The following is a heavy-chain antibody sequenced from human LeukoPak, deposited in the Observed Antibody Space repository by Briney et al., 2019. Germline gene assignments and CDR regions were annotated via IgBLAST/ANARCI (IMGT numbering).Heavy chain of an antibody. V-gene: IGHV5-51*01. Sequence: GESLKISCKGSGYSFTSYWIGWVRQMPGKGLEWMGIIYPGDSDTRYSPSFQGQVTISADKSISTAYLQWSSLKASDTAMYYCARDRWDYDYSKYYFDYWGQGTLVTVSS. J-gene: IGHJ4*02. CDR2: IYPGDSDT. D-gene: IGHD4-11*01. CDR1: GYSFTSYW. CDR3: ARDRWDYDYSKYYFDY.